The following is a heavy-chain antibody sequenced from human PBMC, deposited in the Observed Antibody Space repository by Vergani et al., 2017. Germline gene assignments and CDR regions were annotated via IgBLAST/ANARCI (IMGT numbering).Heavy chain of an antibody. CDR2: ISWNSGSI. J-gene: IGHJ4*02. Sequence: EVQLVESGGGLVQPGRSLRLSCAASGFTFDDYAMHWVRQAPGKGLEWVLGISWNSGSIGYADSVKGRFTISRDNAKNSLYLQMNSLRAEDTALYYCAKGKVEPQVVFDYWGQGTLVTVSS. CDR1: GFTFDDYA. CDR3: AKGKVEPQVVFDY. D-gene: IGHD6-25*01. V-gene: IGHV3-9*01.